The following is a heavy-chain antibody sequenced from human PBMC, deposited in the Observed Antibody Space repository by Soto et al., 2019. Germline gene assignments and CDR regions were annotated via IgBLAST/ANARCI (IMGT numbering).Heavy chain of an antibody. V-gene: IGHV4-34*01. D-gene: IGHD3-10*01. J-gene: IGHJ4*02. CDR1: GGPFGGFY. CDR2: IHHGGST. Sequence: SETLSLTCAVNGGPFGGFYCTWIRQSPGKDLEWIGEIHHGGSTNYNPSLKSRVTMSLDTSKNQFSLKLTSVTAADTAVYYCARGYRISMVILTTNYFDSWGQGTPVTVSS. CDR3: ARGYRISMVILTTNYFDS.